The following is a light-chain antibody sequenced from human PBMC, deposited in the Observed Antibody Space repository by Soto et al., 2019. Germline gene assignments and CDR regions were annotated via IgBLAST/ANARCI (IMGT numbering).Light chain of an antibody. Sequence: DIQMTQSPSTLSASVGDRVTITCRASQSISSWLAWYQQKPGKAPKLLIYKASSLESGVPSRLSGSASGTEFTLTISSLQPDDFASYYCQQYNSYSPWTFXQGTKVDMK. CDR3: QQYNSYSPWT. CDR2: KAS. CDR1: QSISSW. J-gene: IGKJ1*01. V-gene: IGKV1-5*03.